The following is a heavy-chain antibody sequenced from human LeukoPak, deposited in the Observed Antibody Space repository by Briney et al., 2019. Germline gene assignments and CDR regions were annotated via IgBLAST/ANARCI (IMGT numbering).Heavy chain of an antibody. CDR1: GYTFTGYY. Sequence: ASVTVSCKASGYTFTGYYMHWVRQAPGQGLEWMGWIDPNSGGTNYAQKFQGRVTMTRDTSISTAYMELSRLRSDDTAVYYCATSLSGSYYYDYWGQGTLVTVSS. D-gene: IGHD1-26*01. J-gene: IGHJ4*02. CDR2: IDPNSGGT. CDR3: ATSLSGSYYYDY. V-gene: IGHV1-2*02.